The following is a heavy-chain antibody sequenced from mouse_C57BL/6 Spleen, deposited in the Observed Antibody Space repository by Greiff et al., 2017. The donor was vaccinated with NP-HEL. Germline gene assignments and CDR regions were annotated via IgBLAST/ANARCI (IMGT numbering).Heavy chain of an antibody. CDR1: GFTFSDYG. CDR2: ISSGSSTI. Sequence: EVMLVESGGGLVKPGGSLKLSCAASGFTFSDYGMHWVRQAPEKGLEWVAYISSGSSTIYYADTVKGRFTISRDNAKNTLFLQMTSLRSEDTAMYYCARTTVALYYYAMDYWGQGTSVTVSS. CDR3: ARTTVALYYYAMDY. V-gene: IGHV5-17*01. J-gene: IGHJ4*01. D-gene: IGHD1-1*01.